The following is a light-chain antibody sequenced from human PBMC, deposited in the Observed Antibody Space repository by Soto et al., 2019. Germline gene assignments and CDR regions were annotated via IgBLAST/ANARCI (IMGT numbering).Light chain of an antibody. CDR2: LGT. V-gene: IGKV2-28*01. J-gene: IGKJ2*01. Sequence: DIVMTQSPLSLPVTPGEPASISCRSSQSLLHRNGHNYWDWYLQKPGQSPQLLIYLGTNQASGDHDRISGSGSGTDFTLEISRVEAEDVGVYYCMQAVHTPFFGQGTKLDIK. CDR3: MQAVHTPF. CDR1: QSLLHRNGHNY.